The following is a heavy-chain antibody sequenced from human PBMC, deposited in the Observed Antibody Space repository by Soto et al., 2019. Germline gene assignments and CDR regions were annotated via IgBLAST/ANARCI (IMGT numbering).Heavy chain of an antibody. J-gene: IGHJ3*01. Sequence: QLVESGGDLVQPGGSLRLSCVASGFNFIWLNWVRQTPGKGLEWVATIKEDGNEKYYVDSVTGRFTISRDKVENSMFLQMNSLRGEDSAVYYCARTRVGSYSFDLWGQGTIVTFSS. CDR1: GFNFIW. CDR3: ARTRVGSYSFDL. V-gene: IGHV3-7*05. CDR2: IKEDGNEK. D-gene: IGHD1-26*01.